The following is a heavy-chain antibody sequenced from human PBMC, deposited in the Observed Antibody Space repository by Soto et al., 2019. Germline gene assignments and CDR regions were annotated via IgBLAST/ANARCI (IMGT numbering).Heavy chain of an antibody. CDR3: ARDLFFQGIAAASNY. CDR1: GGSFSGYY. CDR2: INHSGIT. J-gene: IGHJ4*02. D-gene: IGHD6-13*01. Sequence: QVQLQQWGAGLLKPSETLSLTCAVYGGSFSGYYWCWIRQPPGKGLEWIGEINHSGITNYNPSLKSRVTISVDTSKDQFSLKLSSVTAADTAVYYCARDLFFQGIAAASNYWGQGTLVTISS. V-gene: IGHV4-34*01.